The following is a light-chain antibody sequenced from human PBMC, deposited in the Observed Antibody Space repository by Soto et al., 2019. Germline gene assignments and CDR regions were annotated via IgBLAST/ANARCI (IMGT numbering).Light chain of an antibody. CDR2: GAS. CDR3: QQSSRVPLT. Sequence: EIVLTQSPATLSLSPGERATLSCRASQSVTDNYLAWYQQKPGQAPRLVISGASSRTAGIPDRFSARGSGTDFTLTIRRLEPEDFEVYYCQQSSRVPLTFGHGNKV. V-gene: IGKV3-20*01. J-gene: IGKJ1*01. CDR1: QSVTDNY.